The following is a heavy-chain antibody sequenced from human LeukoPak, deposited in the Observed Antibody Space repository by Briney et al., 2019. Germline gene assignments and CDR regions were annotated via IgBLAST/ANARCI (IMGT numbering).Heavy chain of an antibody. CDR1: GFTFSSYA. J-gene: IGHJ4*02. CDR2: ISAGGGST. CDR3: AKAYGYSNRGIDY. V-gene: IGHV3-23*01. Sequence: GGSLRLPCAASGFTFSSYAMSWVRQAPGKGLEWVSGISAGGGSTYYADSVKGRFTISRDDSKNTLYLQMNSLRVDDTAVYYCAKAYGYSNRGIDYWGQGTLVTVSS. D-gene: IGHD6-13*01.